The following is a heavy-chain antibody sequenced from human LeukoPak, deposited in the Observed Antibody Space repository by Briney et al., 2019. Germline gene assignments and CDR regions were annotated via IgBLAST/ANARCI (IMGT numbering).Heavy chain of an antibody. V-gene: IGHV3-23*01. CDR1: GVTLSSYA. Sequence: GGSLRLSCAASGVTLSSYAMSWVRQAPGKGLEWVSAISGSGGSTYYADSVKGRFTISEDNSKNTLYLQMNSLRAEDTAVYYCARDKRTDSSGYYSDAFDIWGQGTMVTVSS. CDR2: ISGSGGST. D-gene: IGHD3-22*01. J-gene: IGHJ3*02. CDR3: ARDKRTDSSGYYSDAFDI.